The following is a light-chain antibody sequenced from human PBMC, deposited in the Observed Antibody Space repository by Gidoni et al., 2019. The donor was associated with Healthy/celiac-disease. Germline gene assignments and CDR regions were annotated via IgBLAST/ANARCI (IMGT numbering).Light chain of an antibody. Sequence: EIVMTQSPATLSVSPGERATLSCRASQSVSSNLPWYQQKPGQAPRLLIYGASTRATGIPARFSGSGSGTEFTLTISSLQSEDFAVYYCQQYNNWPLGITFGQGTRLEIK. CDR1: QSVSSN. CDR3: QQYNNWPLGIT. V-gene: IGKV3-15*01. CDR2: GAS. J-gene: IGKJ5*01.